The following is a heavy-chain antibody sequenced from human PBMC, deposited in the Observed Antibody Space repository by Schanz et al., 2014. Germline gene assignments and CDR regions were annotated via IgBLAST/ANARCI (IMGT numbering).Heavy chain of an antibody. Sequence: EVQLVESGGGLVQPGGSLRLSCAASGFTFSSYAMSWVRQAPGKGLEWVSHIVGSGDSTYYADSVKGRFTIPRANSKNTPKLQMTSRRSDDTAVDYCVKDDVWASRSYYDHWGQGTLVTVSS. D-gene: IGHD2-8*01. CDR3: VKDDVWASRSYYDH. J-gene: IGHJ4*02. V-gene: IGHV3-23*04. CDR2: IVGSGDST. CDR1: GFTFSSYA.